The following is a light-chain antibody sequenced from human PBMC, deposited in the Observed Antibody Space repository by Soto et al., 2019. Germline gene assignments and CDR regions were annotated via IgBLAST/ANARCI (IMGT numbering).Light chain of an antibody. CDR3: QQSASSLWS. J-gene: IGKJ1*01. CDR1: QSVSSSY. Sequence: EIVLTQSPGTLALSPGERATLSYRASQSVSSSYLAWYQQRPGQAPRLLIYGASSRATGIPERFSGSGSGTDFTLTISRLEPEDFAVYYCQQSASSLWSFGQGTKVDIK. V-gene: IGKV3-20*01. CDR2: GAS.